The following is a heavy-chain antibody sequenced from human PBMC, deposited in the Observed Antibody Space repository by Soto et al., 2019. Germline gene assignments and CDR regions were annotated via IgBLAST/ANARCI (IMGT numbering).Heavy chain of an antibody. Sequence: ASETLSLTCTVSGGSISRYSVSWIRQSAGKGLEWIGRIDTSGTTNYNPSLESRVTMSVDASKNHFSLSRGSVTDLATAVYYCASGPFGYVYYHGIDIWGQWTAVTVS. D-gene: IGHD3-16*01. V-gene: IGHV4-4*07. J-gene: IGHJ6*02. CDR3: ASGPFGYVYYHGIDI. CDR1: GGSISRYS. CDR2: IDTSGTT.